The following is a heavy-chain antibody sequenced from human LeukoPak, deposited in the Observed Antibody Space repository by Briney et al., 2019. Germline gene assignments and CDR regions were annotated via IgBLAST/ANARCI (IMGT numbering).Heavy chain of an antibody. CDR2: IYHSGST. V-gene: IGHV4-30-2*05. CDR3: ARSIAVAGTYYFDY. J-gene: IGHJ4*02. D-gene: IGHD6-19*01. Sequence: KTSQTLSLTCTVSGGSISSGGYYWSWIRQPPGKGLEWIGYIYHSGSTYYNPSLKSRVTISVDTSKNQFSLKLSSVTAADTAVYYCARSIAVAGTYYFDYWGQGTLVTVSS. CDR1: GGSISSGGYY.